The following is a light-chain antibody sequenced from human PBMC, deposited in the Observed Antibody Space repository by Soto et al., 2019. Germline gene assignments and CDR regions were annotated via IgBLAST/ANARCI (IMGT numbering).Light chain of an antibody. CDR1: QGISTW. CDR3: LSADTFPRS. Sequence: DIQMTQSPSSVSASVGDRVTITCRESQGISTWLAWYQHKPGKAPKLLIYAASRLQSGVPSRFSGSGSGTDFSLTISSLQPDDFATYYCLSADTFPRSFGPGTKVEIK. CDR2: AAS. J-gene: IGKJ3*01. V-gene: IGKV1-12*01.